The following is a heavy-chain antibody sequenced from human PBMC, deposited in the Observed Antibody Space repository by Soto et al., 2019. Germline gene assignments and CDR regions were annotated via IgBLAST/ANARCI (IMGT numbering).Heavy chain of an antibody. J-gene: IGHJ6*02. D-gene: IGHD1-1*01. Sequence: PSETLSLTCAVYGGSFSGYYWSWIRQPPGKGLEWIGEINHSGSTNYNPSLKSRVTISVDTSKNQFSLKLSSVTAADTAVYYCARWNALTGTTRYYYYYGMEVWGQGTTVTVSS. CDR1: GGSFSGYY. V-gene: IGHV4-34*01. CDR2: INHSGST. CDR3: ARWNALTGTTRYYYYYGMEV.